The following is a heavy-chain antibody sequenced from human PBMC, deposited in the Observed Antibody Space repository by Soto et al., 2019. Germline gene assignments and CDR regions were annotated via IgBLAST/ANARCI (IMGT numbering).Heavy chain of an antibody. CDR3: ARPYCSSTSCYSWFDP. D-gene: IGHD2-2*01. V-gene: IGHV1-2*02. Sequence: ASVKVSCKASGYTFTGYYMHWVRQAPGQGLEWMGWINPNSGGTNYAQKFQGRVTMTRDTSISTAYMELSRLRSDDTAVYYCARPYCSSTSCYSWFDPWGQGTLVTVS. CDR2: INPNSGGT. J-gene: IGHJ5*02. CDR1: GYTFTGYY.